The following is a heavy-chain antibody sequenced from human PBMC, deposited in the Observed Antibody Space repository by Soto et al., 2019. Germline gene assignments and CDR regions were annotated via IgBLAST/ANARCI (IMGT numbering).Heavy chain of an antibody. CDR1: GGSISNGIYY. CDR2: IYYVGTP. CDR3: AKNETTRPWFNP. Sequence: QVQLQESGPGLVKPSQTLSLICTVSGGSISNGIYYWSWIRHHPGTGLEWIGNIYYVGTPSYNPSIKSRITISIDRSKNQFSLTLNSVTAADTAVYYCAKNETTRPWFNPWGQGTLVTVSS. D-gene: IGHD1-1*01. V-gene: IGHV4-31*03. J-gene: IGHJ5*02.